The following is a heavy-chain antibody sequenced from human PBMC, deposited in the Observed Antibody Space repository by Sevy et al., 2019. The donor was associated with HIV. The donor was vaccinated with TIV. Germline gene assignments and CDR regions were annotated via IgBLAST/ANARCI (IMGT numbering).Heavy chain of an antibody. V-gene: IGHV3-7*01. D-gene: IGHD3-22*01. CDR1: GFTFSSYW. CDR3: ARDLNYYDSSGYLVDAFDI. CDR2: IKQDGSEK. J-gene: IGHJ3*02. Sequence: GGSLRLSCAASGFTFSSYWMSWVRQAPGKGLEWVANIKQDGSEKCYVDSVKERFTISRDNAKNSLYLQMNSLRAEDTAVYYCARDLNYYDSSGYLVDAFDIWGQGTMVTVSS.